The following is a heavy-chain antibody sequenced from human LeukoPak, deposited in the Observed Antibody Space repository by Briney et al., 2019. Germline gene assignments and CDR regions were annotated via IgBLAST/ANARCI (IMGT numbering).Heavy chain of an antibody. J-gene: IGHJ4*02. V-gene: IGHV4-59*01. CDR2: IYYRGST. CDR1: GGSISTYY. Sequence: SETLSLTCTVSGGSISTYYWSWIRQPPGKRLEWIGYIYYRGSTNYTPSLKSRVTISVDTSKNQFSLKVTSVTAADTAVYYCARVDYTVSPPYYFDYWGQGTLVTVSS. CDR3: ARVDYTVSPPYYFDY. D-gene: IGHD4-17*01.